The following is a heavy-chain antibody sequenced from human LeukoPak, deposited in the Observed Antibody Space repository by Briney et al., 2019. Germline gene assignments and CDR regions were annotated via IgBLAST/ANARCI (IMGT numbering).Heavy chain of an antibody. D-gene: IGHD3-3*01. J-gene: IGHJ5*02. V-gene: IGHV1-46*01. CDR1: GYTFTSYY. CDR2: INPSGGST. Sequence: GASVKVSCKASGYTFTSYYIHWVRQAHGQGLEWMGIINPSGGSTNYAQKFQGRVTMTRDMSTSTVYMELSSLRSEDTAVYYCARGVLRFSAWFDPWGQGTLVTVSS. CDR3: ARGVLRFSAWFDP.